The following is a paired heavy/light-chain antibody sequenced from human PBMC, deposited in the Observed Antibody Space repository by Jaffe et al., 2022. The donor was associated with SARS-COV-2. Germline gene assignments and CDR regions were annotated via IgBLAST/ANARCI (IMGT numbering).Heavy chain of an antibody. CDR3: AKADCGGDCRLTDY. CDR2: ISGSGDNT. D-gene: IGHD2-21*02. Sequence: EVQLLESGGGLVQPGGSLRLSCAASGFTFSSYAMSWVRQAPGKGLEWVSAISGSGDNTHYADAVKGRFTISRDNSKNTLYLQMNSLRAEDTAVYYCAKADCGGDCRLTDYWGQGTLVTVSS. V-gene: IGHV3-23*01. J-gene: IGHJ4*02. CDR1: GFTFSSYA.
Light chain of an antibody. Sequence: DIQMTQSPSTLSASVGDRVTITCRASQNVNSWLAWFQQKPGKAPNLLIHKASTLHSGVPSRFSGSGSGTEFTLTISSLQPDDFATYYCQQYNSISRTFGQGTRVEIK. CDR1: QNVNSW. V-gene: IGKV1-5*03. CDR3: QQYNSISRT. CDR2: KAS. J-gene: IGKJ1*01.